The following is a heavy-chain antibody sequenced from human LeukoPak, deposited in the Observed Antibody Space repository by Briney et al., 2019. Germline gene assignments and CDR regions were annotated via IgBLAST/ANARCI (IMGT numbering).Heavy chain of an antibody. V-gene: IGHV4-59*02. CDR3: ARVGFCSSTSCYPLDY. D-gene: IGHD2-2*01. CDR1: GGSVSSYY. J-gene: IGHJ4*02. CDR2: IYYSGST. Sequence: SETLSLTCTVSGGSVSSYYWSWIRQPPGKGLEWIGYIYYSGSTNYNPSLKSRVTISVDTSKNQFSLKLSSVTAADTAVYYCARVGFCSSTSCYPLDYWGQGTLVAVSS.